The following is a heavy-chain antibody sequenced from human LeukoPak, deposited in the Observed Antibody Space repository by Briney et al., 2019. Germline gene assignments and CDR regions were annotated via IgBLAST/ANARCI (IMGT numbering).Heavy chain of an antibody. J-gene: IGHJ4*02. Sequence: GESLKISCKGSGYSFTSYWIGWVRQMPGKGLEWMGIIYPGDSDTRYSPSFQGQVTISADKSISTAYLQWSSLKASDTAMYYCARLDYDRRGFYPPFLGYWGQGTLVPLPP. V-gene: IGHV5-51*01. CDR2: IYPGDSDT. CDR1: GYSFTSYW. CDR3: ARLDYDRRGFYPPFLGY. D-gene: IGHD3-22*01.